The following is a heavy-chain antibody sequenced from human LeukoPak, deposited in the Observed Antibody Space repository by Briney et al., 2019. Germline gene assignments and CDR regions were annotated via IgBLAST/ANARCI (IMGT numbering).Heavy chain of an antibody. Sequence: PGGSLRLSCAASGFTFSTYWMNWVRQAPGKGLEWVANIKQDGSIQYYVDSVRGRFTISRDNAKNSLYLQMNSLRAEDTAVYYCAGDISSSGGLEYWGQGTLGTVAS. CDR3: AGDISSSGGLEY. CDR2: IKQDGSIQ. D-gene: IGHD6-6*01. J-gene: IGHJ4*02. CDR1: GFTFSTYW. V-gene: IGHV3-7*04.